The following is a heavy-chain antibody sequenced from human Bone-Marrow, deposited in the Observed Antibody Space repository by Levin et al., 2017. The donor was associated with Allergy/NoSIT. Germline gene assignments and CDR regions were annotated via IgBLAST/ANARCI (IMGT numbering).Heavy chain of an antibody. CDR1: GYTFTGYY. CDR3: ARLAQPWVDY. Sequence: GESLKISCKASGYTFTGYYMHWVRQAPGQGLEWMGWINPNSGGTNYAQKFQGRVTMTRDTSISTAYMELSRLRSDDTAVYYCARLAQPWVDYWGQGTLVTVSS. J-gene: IGHJ4*02. CDR2: INPNSGGT. V-gene: IGHV1-2*02. D-gene: IGHD1-26*01.